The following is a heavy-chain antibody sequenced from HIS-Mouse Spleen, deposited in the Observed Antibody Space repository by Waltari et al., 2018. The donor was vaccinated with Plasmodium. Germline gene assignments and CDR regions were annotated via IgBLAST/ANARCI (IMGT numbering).Heavy chain of an antibody. J-gene: IGHJ4*02. D-gene: IGHD7-27*01. Sequence: EVQLVETGGGLIQPGGSLRLSCAASGFTVSSNYMSWVRQAPGKGLGGVSVIDSGGSTYYADSVKGRFTSSRDNSKNTLYLQMNSLRAEDTAVYYCARAAIAWGSPYYFDYWGQGTLVTVSS. V-gene: IGHV3-53*02. CDR3: ARAAIAWGSPYYFDY. CDR2: IDSGGST. CDR1: GFTVSSNY.